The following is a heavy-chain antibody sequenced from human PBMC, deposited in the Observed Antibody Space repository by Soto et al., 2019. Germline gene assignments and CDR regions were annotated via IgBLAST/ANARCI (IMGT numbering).Heavy chain of an antibody. Sequence: EVRLVESGGGLVQPGGSLRLSCAASGFTFDIYWMHWVRQAPGKGLEGVANMKQDGSEKYYVDSVKGRFTISRDNAKNSLYLQMNSLRAEDTAVYYCARALAAAGSFWGQGTLVTVSS. CDR2: MKQDGSEK. CDR3: ARALAAAGSF. CDR1: GFTFDIYW. J-gene: IGHJ4*02. D-gene: IGHD6-13*01. V-gene: IGHV3-7*01.